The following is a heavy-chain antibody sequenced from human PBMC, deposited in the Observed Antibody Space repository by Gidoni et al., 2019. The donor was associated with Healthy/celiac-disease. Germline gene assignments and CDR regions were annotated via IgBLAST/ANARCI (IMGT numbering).Heavy chain of an antibody. V-gene: IGHV3-30-3*01. CDR3: ARDHVQQLVLGSGPGGYFDY. D-gene: IGHD6-13*01. J-gene: IGHJ4*02. CDR1: GFTFSSHA. Sequence: QVQLVESGGGVVQPGRSLRLPCAASGFTFSSHAMHWVRQAPGKGLEWVAVISYDGSKKYYADSVKGRFTISRDNSKNTLYLQMNSLRAEDTAVYYCARDHVQQLVLGSGPGGYFDYWGQGTLVTVSS. CDR2: ISYDGSKK.